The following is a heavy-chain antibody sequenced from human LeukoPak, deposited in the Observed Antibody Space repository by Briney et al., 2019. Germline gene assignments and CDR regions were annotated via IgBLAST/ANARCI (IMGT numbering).Heavy chain of an antibody. J-gene: IGHJ4*02. CDR1: GGSFSGYY. CDR3: AGVGGYCSSTSCLKPAPFDY. CDR2: INHSGST. V-gene: IGHV4-34*01. Sequence: SETLSLTCAVYGGSFSGYYWSWIRQPPGKGLEWIGEINHSGSTNYNPSLKSRVTISVDTSKNQFSLKLSSVTAADTAVYYCAGVGGYCSSTSCLKPAPFDYWGQGTLVTVSS. D-gene: IGHD2-2*01.